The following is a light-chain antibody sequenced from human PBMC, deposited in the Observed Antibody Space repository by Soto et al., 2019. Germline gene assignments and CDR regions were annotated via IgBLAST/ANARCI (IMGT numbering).Light chain of an antibody. CDR1: QSISSW. V-gene: IGKV1-5*03. J-gene: IGKJ1*01. CDR2: KAS. Sequence: DIPMTQSPSTLSASVGDRVTITCRASQSISSWLAWYQQKPGKAPKLLVYKASSLESGVPSRLGGSESGTEFTLTISSLQPDDFATYYCQQYNSSWTFGQGTKVEIK. CDR3: QQYNSSWT.